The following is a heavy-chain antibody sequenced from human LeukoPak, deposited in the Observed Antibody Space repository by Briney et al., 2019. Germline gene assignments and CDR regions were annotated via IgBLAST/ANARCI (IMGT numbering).Heavy chain of an antibody. CDR1: GFTFSSYA. CDR2: ISYDGSNK. CDR3: AREGGWLQRNLGFDY. Sequence: PGGSLRLSCAASGFTFSSYAMSWVRQAPGKGLEWVAVISYDGSNKYYADSVKGRFTISRDNSKNTLYLQMNSLRAEDTAVYYCAREGGWLQRNLGFDYWGQGTLVTVSS. V-gene: IGHV3-30-3*01. J-gene: IGHJ4*02. D-gene: IGHD5-24*01.